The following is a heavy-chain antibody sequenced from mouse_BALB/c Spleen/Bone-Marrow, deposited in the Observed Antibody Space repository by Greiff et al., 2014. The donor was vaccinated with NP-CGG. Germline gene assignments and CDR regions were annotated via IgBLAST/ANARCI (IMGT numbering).Heavy chain of an antibody. J-gene: IGHJ3*01. CDR2: IWSDGST. CDR3: ARSPSTMITGGFAY. CDR1: GFSFTSYG. V-gene: IGHV2-6-1*01. Sequence: VKLMESGPGLVAPSQSLSITCTISGFSFTSYGVHWVRQPPGKGLEWLVVIWSDGSTTYNSALKSRLSISKDNSKSQVFLKMNSLQTDDTAMYYCARSPSTMITGGFAYWGQGTLVTVSA. D-gene: IGHD2-4*01.